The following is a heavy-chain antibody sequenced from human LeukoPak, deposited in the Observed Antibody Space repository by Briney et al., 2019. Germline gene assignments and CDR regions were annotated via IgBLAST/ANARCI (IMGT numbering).Heavy chain of an antibody. V-gene: IGHV4-38-2*02. D-gene: IGHD5-18*01. Sequence: PSETLSLTCSVSGDSISSYYWGWIRQPPGKGLEWIGSIYHSGSTYYNPSLKSRVTISVDTSKNQFSLKLSSVTAADTAVYYCASGYSYGYDYWGQGTLVTVSS. CDR1: GDSISSYY. CDR2: IYHSGST. J-gene: IGHJ4*02. CDR3: ASGYSYGYDY.